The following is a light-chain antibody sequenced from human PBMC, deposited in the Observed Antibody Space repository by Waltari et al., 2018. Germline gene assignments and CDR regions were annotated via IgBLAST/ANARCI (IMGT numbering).Light chain of an antibody. CDR2: GTS. CDR3: QSYDTSLSVV. J-gene: IGLJ2*01. Sequence: QSVLTQPPSVSGAPGQSVTLSCNGSGSNTGAGSDGHWYQQLPGKAPKLLIYGTSTRPLGVPDRYFGSQSGTSASLAITGLQAEDEADYYCQSYDTSLSVVFGGGTKLTVL. V-gene: IGLV1-40*01. CDR1: GSNTGAGSD.